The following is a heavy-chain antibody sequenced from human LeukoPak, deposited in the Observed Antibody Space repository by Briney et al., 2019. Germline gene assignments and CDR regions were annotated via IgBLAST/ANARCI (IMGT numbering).Heavy chain of an antibody. V-gene: IGHV3-30*04. D-gene: IGHD2-15*01. CDR1: RFIFSSYS. J-gene: IGHJ5*02. Sequence: GGSLRLSCAASRFIFSSYSMYWVRQAPGKGLQWVAADSVKGRFTIPRDNSKNTLYVQMNSLRAEDRAVYYCARTSQRDSFTGFVINLFDPWGQGTLVTVSS. CDR3: ARTSQRDSFTGFVINLFDP.